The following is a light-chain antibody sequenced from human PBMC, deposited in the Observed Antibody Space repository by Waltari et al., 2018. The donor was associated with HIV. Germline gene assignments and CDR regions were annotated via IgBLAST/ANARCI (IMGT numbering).Light chain of an antibody. CDR3: QHYANSPAIT. CDR2: NTS. CDR1: HRIRSDF. Sequence: DIVLTQFPGTLSLFPGERATLFCRASHRIRSDFLAWYHNKPGQSPRHLIYNTSIRATNIPARFSGSGSGTDFTLTVSRLEPEDFALYYCQHYANSPAITFGPGSRLDI. J-gene: IGKJ3*01. V-gene: IGKV3-20*01.